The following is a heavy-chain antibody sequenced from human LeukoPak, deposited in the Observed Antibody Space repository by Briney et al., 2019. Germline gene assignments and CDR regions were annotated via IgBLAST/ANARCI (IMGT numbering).Heavy chain of an antibody. CDR2: IYSCGAT. CDR1: GITLSVNY. J-gene: IGHJ4*02. CDR3: ASRPDFWSGSYTHRDRFDS. D-gene: IGHD3-3*01. Sequence: PGGSLRLSCAASGITLSVNYKSWVRWTPGRRLDLASVIYSCGATYYSIFVEGRFTISRDSSKNTLHLQMHRLTPEDTGVYYCASRPDFWSGSYTHRDRFDSWGQGTLVTVSS. V-gene: IGHV3-66*02.